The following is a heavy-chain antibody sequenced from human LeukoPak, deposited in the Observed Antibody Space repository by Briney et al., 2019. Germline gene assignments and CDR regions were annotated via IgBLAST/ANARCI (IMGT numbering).Heavy chain of an antibody. D-gene: IGHD6-13*01. CDR3: AKLADYSSSWYF. CDR2: IYFSGTT. J-gene: IGHJ4*02. Sequence: SETLSLTCTVSGASISSSSYYWGWLRQPPGKGLEWIGSIYFSGTTFYNPSLKSRVTMSVDTSKNQFSLKLSSVTAADTAVYYCAKLADYSSSWYFWGQGTLVTVSS. V-gene: IGHV4-39*01. CDR1: GASISSSSYY.